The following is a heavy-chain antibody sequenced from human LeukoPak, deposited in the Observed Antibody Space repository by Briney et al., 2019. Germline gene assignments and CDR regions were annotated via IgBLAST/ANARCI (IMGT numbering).Heavy chain of an antibody. CDR1: GFTFSSYS. V-gene: IGHV3-21*01. Sequence: PGGSLRLSRAASGFTFSSYSMNWVRQAPGKGLEWVSSISSSSSYIYYADSVKGRFTISRDNAKNSLYLQMNSLRAEDTAVYYCARDYGDYGNYFDYWGQGTLVTVSS. CDR3: ARDYGDYGNYFDY. D-gene: IGHD4-17*01. CDR2: ISSSSSYI. J-gene: IGHJ4*02.